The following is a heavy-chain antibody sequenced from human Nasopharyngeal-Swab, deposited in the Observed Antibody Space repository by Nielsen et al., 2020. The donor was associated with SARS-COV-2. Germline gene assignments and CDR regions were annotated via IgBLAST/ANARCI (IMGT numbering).Heavy chain of an antibody. CDR2: IIPIFGTA. CDR3: ARDGGYSYGYQGRRDWFDP. D-gene: IGHD5-18*01. CDR1: GGTFSSYA. J-gene: IGHJ5*02. Sequence: SVKVSCKASGGTFSSYAISWVRQAPAQGLEGLGGIIPIFGTANYAQKFQGRVTITADESTSTAYMELSSLRSEDTAVYYCARDGGYSYGYQGRRDWFDPWGQGTLVTVSS. V-gene: IGHV1-69*13.